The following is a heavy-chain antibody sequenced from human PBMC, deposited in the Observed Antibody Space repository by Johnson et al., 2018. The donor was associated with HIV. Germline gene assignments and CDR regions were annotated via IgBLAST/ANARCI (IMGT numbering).Heavy chain of an antibody. D-gene: IGHD5-18*01. V-gene: IGHV3-11*04. CDR1: GFTFSDYY. Sequence: QVQLVESGGGLVQPGGSLRLSCAASGFTFSDYYMRWIRQAPGKGLAWVAYITCSGSTIYYADSVKGRFTISRDNSKNTLYLQMNSLRAEDTAVYYCAKDLDRRYSYGYDSFDIWGHGTTVTVSS. J-gene: IGHJ3*02. CDR2: ITCSGSTI. CDR3: AKDLDRRYSYGYDSFDI.